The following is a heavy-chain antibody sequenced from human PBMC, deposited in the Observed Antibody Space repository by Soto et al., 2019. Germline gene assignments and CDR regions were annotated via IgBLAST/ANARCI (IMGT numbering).Heavy chain of an antibody. V-gene: IGHV3-74*01. CDR3: ATVKTGNYDWFDP. J-gene: IGHJ5*02. Sequence: EVQLVESGGGLVQPGGSLRLSCAASGFTFSSNWMHWVRQAAGKGLVWVSRINGDGSRTNYADSVKGRFTISRDNAKNTLYLQMNSLRAEDTAVYYCATVKTGNYDWFDPWGQGTLVTVSS. D-gene: IGHD1-7*01. CDR1: GFTFSSNW. CDR2: INGDGSRT.